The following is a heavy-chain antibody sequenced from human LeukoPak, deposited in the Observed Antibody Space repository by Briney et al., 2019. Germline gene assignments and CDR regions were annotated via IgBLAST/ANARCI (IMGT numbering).Heavy chain of an antibody. D-gene: IGHD6-6*01. J-gene: IGHJ3*02. CDR2: IKQDGSEK. CDR1: GFTFSSYW. CDR3: ARDAVAARLRGRAFDI. V-gene: IGHV3-7*05. Sequence: PGGSLRLSCAASGFTFSSYWMSWVRQAPGKGLEWVANIKQDGSEKYYVDSVKGRFTISRDNAKNSLYLQMNSLRAEDTAVYYCARDAVAARLRGRAFDIWGQGTMVTVSS.